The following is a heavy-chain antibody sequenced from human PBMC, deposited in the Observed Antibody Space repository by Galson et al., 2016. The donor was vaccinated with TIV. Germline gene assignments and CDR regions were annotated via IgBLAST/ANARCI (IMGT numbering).Heavy chain of an antibody. Sequence: SLRLSCAATGFSFSSYEMNWVRQAPGKGLEWVSYIIESGRTIYYADSVKGRFTISRDNAKNSLYLQMNSLRAEDTAVYYCAKGGGYGDVYFDFWGQGSLVTVSS. V-gene: IGHV3-48*03. D-gene: IGHD4-17*01. J-gene: IGHJ4*02. CDR1: GFSFSSYE. CDR2: IIESGRTI. CDR3: AKGGGYGDVYFDF.